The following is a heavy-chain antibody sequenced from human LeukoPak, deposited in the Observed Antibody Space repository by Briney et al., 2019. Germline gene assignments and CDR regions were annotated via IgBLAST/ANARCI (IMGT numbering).Heavy chain of an antibody. CDR2: IRYVGINK. CDR3: AKDADYYDRSDYFDY. CDR1: GFTFSTYG. V-gene: IGHV3-30*02. D-gene: IGHD3-22*01. Sequence: PGGSLRLSCAASGFTFSTYGMHWVRQAPGKGLEWVSFIRYVGINKYYADSVKGRFTISRDNSKNTLYLQMNSLRAEDTAVYYCAKDADYYDRSDYFDYWGQGTLVTVSS. J-gene: IGHJ4*02.